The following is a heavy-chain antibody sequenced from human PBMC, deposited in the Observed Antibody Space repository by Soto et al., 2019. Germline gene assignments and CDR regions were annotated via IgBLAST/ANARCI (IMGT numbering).Heavy chain of an antibody. CDR2: IYHSGST. D-gene: IGHD3-10*01. CDR3: ARRPYGSGTYSSDYYYYGMDV. V-gene: IGHV4-4*02. J-gene: IGHJ6*02. CDR1: GGSISSSNW. Sequence: QVQLQESGPGLVKPSGTLSLTCAVSGGSISSSNWWNWVRQSPGKGLEWIGEIYHSGSTKYNPSLRSRVTISVDKSKNLFSLKLSSVTAADTAVYYCARRPYGSGTYSSDYYYYGMDVWGQGTTVIVSS.